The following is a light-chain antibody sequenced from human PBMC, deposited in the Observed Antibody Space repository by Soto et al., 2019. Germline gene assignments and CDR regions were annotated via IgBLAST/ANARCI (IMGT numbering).Light chain of an antibody. CDR2: GAS. CDR1: QSVSSNY. J-gene: IGKJ2*01. CDR3: QQYGSSPYT. V-gene: IGKV3-20*01. Sequence: ENVLTQSPGTLSLSPGERVTLSCRASQSVSSNYLAWYQQKPGQAPRLLIYGASVRATGIPDRFSGSGSGTEFTLTISRLEPEDFAVYYCQQYGSSPYTFGQGTKLEIK.